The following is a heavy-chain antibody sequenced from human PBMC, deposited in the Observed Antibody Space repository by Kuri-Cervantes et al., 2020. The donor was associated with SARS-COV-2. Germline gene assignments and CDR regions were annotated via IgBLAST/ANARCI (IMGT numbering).Heavy chain of an antibody. CDR3: VRDHDFWSGYSTGPLDY. D-gene: IGHD3-3*01. CDR1: GFTFSSYE. CDR2: ISWNSGSI. J-gene: IGHJ4*02. Sequence: SLKISCAASGFTFSSYEMNWVRQAPGKGLEWVSGISWNSGSIGYADSVKGRFTISRDNAKNSLYLQMNSLRAEDTAIYYCVRDHDFWSGYSTGPLDYWGQGTLVTVSS. V-gene: IGHV3-9*01.